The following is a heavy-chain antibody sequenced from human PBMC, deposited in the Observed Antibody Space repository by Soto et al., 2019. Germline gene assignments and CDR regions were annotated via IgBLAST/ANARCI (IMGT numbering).Heavy chain of an antibody. D-gene: IGHD2-21*01. V-gene: IGHV3-72*01. CDR2: TRNKVNSYTT. CDR1: GFSFSDHY. Sequence: EVPLVESGGGLVQPGGSLILSCAASGFSFSDHYMDWGRQAPGKGLDWVGRTRNKVNSYTTEYAASVKGRFTISRDDSKNSLYLQVTSLKSEDTAVYYCPASGGDYRDFAYWGLGTLVNVSS. CDR3: PASGGDYRDFAY. J-gene: IGHJ4*02.